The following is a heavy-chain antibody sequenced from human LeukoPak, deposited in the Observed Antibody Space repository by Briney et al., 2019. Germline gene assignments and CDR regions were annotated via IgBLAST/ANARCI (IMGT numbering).Heavy chain of an antibody. Sequence: GASVNVSCKASGYTFTSYGISWVRQAPGQGLEWMGWISAYNGNTNYAQKLQGRVTMTTDTSTSTAYMELRSLRSDDTAVYYCARGEGSYGSYLFDYWGQGTLVTVSS. D-gene: IGHD1-26*01. J-gene: IGHJ4*02. CDR2: ISAYNGNT. CDR1: GYTFTSYG. CDR3: ARGEGSYGSYLFDY. V-gene: IGHV1-18*01.